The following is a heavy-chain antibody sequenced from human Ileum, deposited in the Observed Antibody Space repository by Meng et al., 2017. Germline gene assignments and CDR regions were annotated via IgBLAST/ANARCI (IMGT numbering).Heavy chain of an antibody. CDR3: FRYCTITTCSDHCGRDV. CDR1: GFTITNYA. Sequence: GESLKISCAASGFTITNYAMIWARQAPGKGLEWVSAVTASGGTTYYADSVKGRFTISRDNSERALYLQMNSLRAEDTAVYFCFRYCTITTCSDHCGRDVWGQGTRVTVSS. CDR2: VTASGGTT. J-gene: IGHJ6*02. V-gene: IGHV3-23*01. D-gene: IGHD2-2*01.